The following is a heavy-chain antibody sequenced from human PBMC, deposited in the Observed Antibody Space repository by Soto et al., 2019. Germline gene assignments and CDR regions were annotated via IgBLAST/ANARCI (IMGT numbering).Heavy chain of an antibody. CDR3: ARLLGDVTTLDC. D-gene: IGHD3-10*01. J-gene: IGHJ4*02. CDR2: IKFDGSAK. V-gene: IGHV3-7*01. CDR1: GFTFGSYS. Sequence: PGGSLRLSCAASGFTFGSYSMSWIRQAPGKGLEWVASIKFDGSAKYYVDSVKGRFTISRDDAKDSLFLYMNSLRAEDTAVYYCARLLGDVTTLDCWGQGTLVTVSS.